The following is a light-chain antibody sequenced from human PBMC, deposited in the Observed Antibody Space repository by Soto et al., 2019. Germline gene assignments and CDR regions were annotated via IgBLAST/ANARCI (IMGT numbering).Light chain of an antibody. CDR1: QSVGTRF. V-gene: IGKV3-20*01. CDR3: QQYGSSLPWT. Sequence: EVVLTQSPGTLSLSPGERATLSCRASQSVGTRFLAWYQQLPGQAPRLLIYGTSTRAAGTPDRFIGSGSGTDFSLTISRLEPEDFAFYYCQQYGSSLPWTFGQGTKVEI. J-gene: IGKJ1*01. CDR2: GTS.